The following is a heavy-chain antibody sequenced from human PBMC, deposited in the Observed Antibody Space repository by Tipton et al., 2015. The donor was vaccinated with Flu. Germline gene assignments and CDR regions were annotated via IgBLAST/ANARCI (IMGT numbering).Heavy chain of an antibody. J-gene: IGHJ3*02. D-gene: IGHD2-8*01. CDR2: MYYSGST. CDR1: GGSISSGGYY. CDR3: VRDVYGTDAFEI. V-gene: IGHV4-31*03. Sequence: TLSLTCTVSGGSISSGGYYWSWIRQHPGKGLEWIGYMYYSGSTYYNPSLKSRVTISVDTSKNQFSLKLSPVTAADTAVYYCVRDVYGTDAFEIWGQGTKVTVS.